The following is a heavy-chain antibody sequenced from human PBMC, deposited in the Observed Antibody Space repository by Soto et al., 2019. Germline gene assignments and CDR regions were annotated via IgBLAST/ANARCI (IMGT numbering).Heavy chain of an antibody. Sequence: EVQLVESGGGLVQPGGSLRLSCAASGFTFSSYSMNWVRQAPGKGLEWVSYISSSSSTIYYADSVKGRFTISRDNAKNSLYLQMNSLRAEDTPVYYCALYEQWRYFDYWGQGTLVTVSS. D-gene: IGHD6-19*01. CDR3: ALYEQWRYFDY. V-gene: IGHV3-48*01. J-gene: IGHJ4*02. CDR2: ISSSSSTI. CDR1: GFTFSSYS.